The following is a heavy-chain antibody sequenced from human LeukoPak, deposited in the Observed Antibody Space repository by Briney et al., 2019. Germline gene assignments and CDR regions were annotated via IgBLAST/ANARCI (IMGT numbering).Heavy chain of an antibody. Sequence: SVKVSCKASGGTFSSYAISWVRQAPGQGLEWMGGIIPIFGTANYAQKFQGRVTITADESTSTAYMELSSLRAEDTAVYYCARLREIPVFGVVTKSTSYFDYWGQGTLVTVSS. J-gene: IGHJ4*02. CDR1: GGTFSSYA. CDR2: IIPIFGTA. CDR3: ARLREIPVFGVVTKSTSYFDY. D-gene: IGHD3-3*01. V-gene: IGHV1-69*13.